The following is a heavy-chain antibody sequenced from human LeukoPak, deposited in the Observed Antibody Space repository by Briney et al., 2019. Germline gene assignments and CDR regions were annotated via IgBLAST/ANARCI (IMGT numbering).Heavy chain of an antibody. CDR2: VSGSGDYT. Sequence: GGSLRLSCSASQFTFSYYAMTWVRQAPRKGLEWVSGVSGSGDYTFYADSVKGRFTISRDNSKNTLYLQLNSLRVEDTAVYYCAKEIYAYGSRGFDYWGQGTLVTVSS. V-gene: IGHV3-23*01. CDR1: QFTFSYYA. CDR3: AKEIYAYGSRGFDY. D-gene: IGHD3-10*01. J-gene: IGHJ4*02.